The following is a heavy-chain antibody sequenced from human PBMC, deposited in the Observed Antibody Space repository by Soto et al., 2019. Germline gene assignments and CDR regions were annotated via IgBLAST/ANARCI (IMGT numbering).Heavy chain of an antibody. CDR2: IWSDGSDK. Sequence: GGSLRLSCAASGFTFRYYAMQWVRQAPGKGLEWVAIIWSDGSDKYYADSVKGRFTISRDNSKNTLYLQLNSLRAEDTAVYYCARDMSGGWPNWFDPWGQGTLVTVSS. V-gene: IGHV3-33*01. D-gene: IGHD2-15*01. CDR3: ARDMSGGWPNWFDP. CDR1: GFTFRYYA. J-gene: IGHJ5*02.